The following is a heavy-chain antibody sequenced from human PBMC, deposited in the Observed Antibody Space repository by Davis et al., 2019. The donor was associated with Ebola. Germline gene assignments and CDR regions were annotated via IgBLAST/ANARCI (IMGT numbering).Heavy chain of an antibody. D-gene: IGHD3-22*01. V-gene: IGHV3-48*03. J-gene: IGHJ5*02. CDR1: GFTFSSYE. CDR3: ARGKRYHESIGYHT. CDR2: ISSNSGTM. Sequence: GGSLRLSCAASGFTFSSYEMNWVRQAPGKGLEWASYISSNSGTMYYADSVKGRFTISRDNAKNSLYLQMNSLRVEDTAVYYCARGKRYHESIGYHTWGQGTLVTVSS.